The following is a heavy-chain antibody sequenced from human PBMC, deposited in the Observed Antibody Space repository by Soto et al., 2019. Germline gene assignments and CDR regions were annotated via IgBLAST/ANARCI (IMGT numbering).Heavy chain of an antibody. Sequence: QVQLQESGPGLVKPSETLSLTCSVSDGSVNSGNYYGSWIRQPPGKGLEWIGHIYYIGTTDYNPYLKSRVTISVDPSKNQFSLKVTSVTAADTAVYFCAREEKQLSRYGGDFDYWGQGILVTVSS. V-gene: IGHV4-61*01. CDR1: DGSVNSGNYY. CDR2: IYYIGTT. D-gene: IGHD3-16*01. CDR3: AREEKQLSRYGGDFDY. J-gene: IGHJ4*02.